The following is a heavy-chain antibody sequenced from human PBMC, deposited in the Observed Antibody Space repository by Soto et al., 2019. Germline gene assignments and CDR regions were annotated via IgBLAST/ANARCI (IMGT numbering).Heavy chain of an antibody. CDR2: ISSSSSTI. Sequence: GGSLRLSCAASGFTFSSYSMNWVRQAPGKGLEWVSYISSSSSTIYYTDSVKGRFTISRDNAKNSLYLQMNSLRDEDTAVYYCARTTTRIAADGLYYYYYGMDVWGQGTTVTVSS. J-gene: IGHJ6*02. CDR3: ARTTTRIAADGLYYYYYGMDV. V-gene: IGHV3-48*02. D-gene: IGHD6-13*01. CDR1: GFTFSSYS.